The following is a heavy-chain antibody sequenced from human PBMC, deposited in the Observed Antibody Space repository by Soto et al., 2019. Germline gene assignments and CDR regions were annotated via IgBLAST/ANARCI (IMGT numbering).Heavy chain of an antibody. Sequence: SETLSLTCTVSGGSISSGGYYWNWIRQHPGKGLEWIGYIYNSGNTCYNPSLKSRVAISIDRSENQFSLKLTSVTAADTAVYYCAKGACSSTACYEFDSWGQGTLVTVSS. V-gene: IGHV4-31*03. CDR2: IYNSGNT. J-gene: IGHJ5*01. CDR1: GGSISSGGYY. CDR3: AKGACSSTACYEFDS. D-gene: IGHD2-2*01.